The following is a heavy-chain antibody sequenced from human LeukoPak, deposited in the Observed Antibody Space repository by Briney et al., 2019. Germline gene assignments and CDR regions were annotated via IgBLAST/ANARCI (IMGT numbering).Heavy chain of an antibody. CDR2: INSISGEI. Sequence: GGSLRLSCVASGFTFSYYSMNWVRQAPGKGLEWVSYINSISGEIWYADSVKGRFTISRDDAKNSLYLQMNSLRDEDTAAYYCARDHGYAFDYWGQGTLVTVSS. CDR3: ARDHGYAFDY. J-gene: IGHJ4*02. V-gene: IGHV3-48*02. CDR1: GFTFSYYS. D-gene: IGHD5-12*01.